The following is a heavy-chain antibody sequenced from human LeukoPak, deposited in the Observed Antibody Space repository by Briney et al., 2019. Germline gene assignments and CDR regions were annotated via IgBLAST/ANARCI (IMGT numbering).Heavy chain of an antibody. J-gene: IGHJ6*02. V-gene: IGHV3-23*01. CDR3: AKDRRPYGMDV. CDR2: ISGSGGDT. Sequence: GGSLRLSCAASGFTFSSYAMSWVRQAPGKGLEWVSVISGSGGDTYYADSVKGRFTISRDNSKNTLHLQMNSLRAEDTALYYCAKDRRPYGMDVWGQGTTVTVSS. CDR1: GFTFSSYA.